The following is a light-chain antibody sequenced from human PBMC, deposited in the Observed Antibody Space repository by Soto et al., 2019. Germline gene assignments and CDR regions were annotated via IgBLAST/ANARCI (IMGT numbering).Light chain of an antibody. Sequence: QSLLTQPPSVSGAPGQRVTISCTGKSSNIGSGYDVHWYQQLPGTAPKLLIYGNGNRPSGVPDRFSVSESGTSASLAITGLQAEDEADYYCQSYDSRLSGYVFGTGTKVTVL. V-gene: IGLV1-40*01. J-gene: IGLJ1*01. CDR1: SSNIGSGYD. CDR2: GNG. CDR3: QSYDSRLSGYV.